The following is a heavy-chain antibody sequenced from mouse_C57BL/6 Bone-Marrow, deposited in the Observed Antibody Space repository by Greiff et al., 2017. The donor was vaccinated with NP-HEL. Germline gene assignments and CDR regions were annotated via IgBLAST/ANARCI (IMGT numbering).Heavy chain of an antibody. CDR1: GFTFSSYA. CDR3: AREEITTDYYAMDY. Sequence: EVQGVESGGGLVKPGGSLKLSCAASGFTFSSYAMSWVRQTPEKRLEWVATISDGGSYTYYPDNVKGRFTISRDNAKNNLYLQMSHLKSEDTAMYYCAREEITTDYYAMDYWGQGTSVTVSS. V-gene: IGHV5-4*01. D-gene: IGHD2-4*01. J-gene: IGHJ4*01. CDR2: ISDGGSYT.